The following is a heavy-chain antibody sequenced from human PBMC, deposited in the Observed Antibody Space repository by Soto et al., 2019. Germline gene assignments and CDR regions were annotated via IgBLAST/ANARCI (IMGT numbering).Heavy chain of an antibody. CDR2: IYYSGST. J-gene: IGHJ6*02. CDR3: AVTAILYGMDV. D-gene: IGHD2-2*01. Sequence: QVQLQESGPGLVKPSQTLSLTCTVSGGSISSGDYYWSWIRQPPGKGLEWIGYIYYSGSTYYNPSLESRVTXSXXTSKNQFSLKLSSVTAADTAVYYCAVTAILYGMDVWGQGTTVTVSS. CDR1: GGSISSGDYY. V-gene: IGHV4-30-4*01.